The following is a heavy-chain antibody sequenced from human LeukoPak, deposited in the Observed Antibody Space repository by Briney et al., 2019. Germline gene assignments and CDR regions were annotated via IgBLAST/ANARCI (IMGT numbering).Heavy chain of an antibody. V-gene: IGHV4-39*01. CDR3: ARRGVYSGSWFDY. J-gene: IGHJ4*02. D-gene: IGHD6-13*01. CDR2: IYYSGST. CDR1: GGSISSNTYY. Sequence: AETLSLSCTVSGGSISSNTYYWACIRPPPGKGLEWIGNIYYSGSTYYNPSLKSRVTISVDTSSNQFSLKLASVTAADTAVYYCARRGVYSGSWFDYWGQGTLVTVSS.